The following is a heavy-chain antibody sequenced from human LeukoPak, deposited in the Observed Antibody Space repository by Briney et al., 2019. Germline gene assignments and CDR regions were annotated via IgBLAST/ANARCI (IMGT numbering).Heavy chain of an antibody. J-gene: IGHJ4*02. CDR2: ISNNGGYT. Sequence: GVSLRLSCAASGFTFSSSAMSWVRQAPGKGLEWVSAISNNGGYTYYADSVQGRFTISRDNSKSTLCLQMNSLRAEDTAVYYCAKQLGYCSDGSCYFPYWGQGTLVTVSS. CDR3: AKQLGYCSDGSCYFPY. CDR1: GFTFSSSA. V-gene: IGHV3-23*01. D-gene: IGHD2-15*01.